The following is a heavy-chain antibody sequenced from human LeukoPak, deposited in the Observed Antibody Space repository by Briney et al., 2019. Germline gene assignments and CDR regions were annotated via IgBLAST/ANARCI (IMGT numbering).Heavy chain of an antibody. J-gene: IGHJ4*02. CDR2: ISNNGGYT. Sequence: GVSLRLSCAASGFTFSSSAMSWVRQAPGKGLEWVSAISNNGGYTYYADSVQGRFTISRDNSKSTLCLQMNSLRAEDTAVYYCAKQLGYCSDGSCYFPYWGQGTLVTVSS. CDR3: AKQLGYCSDGSCYFPY. CDR1: GFTFSSSA. V-gene: IGHV3-23*01. D-gene: IGHD2-15*01.